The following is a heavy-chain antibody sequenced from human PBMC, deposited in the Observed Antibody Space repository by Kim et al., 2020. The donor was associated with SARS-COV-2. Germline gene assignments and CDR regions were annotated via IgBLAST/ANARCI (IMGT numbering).Heavy chain of an antibody. CDR2: INTNSGNP. D-gene: IGHD3-16*02. V-gene: IGHV7-4-1*02. CDR3: ASLRLGELSLGLYNRFLP. CDR1: GYTFTSYA. J-gene: IGHJ5*02. Sequence: ASVKVSCKASGYTFTSYAMNWVRQAPGQGLEWMGWINTNSGNPTYAQGFTGRFVFSLDTSVSTAYLQISSLKAEDTAVYYCASLRLGELSLGLYNRFLPWGQRTLVPVSS.